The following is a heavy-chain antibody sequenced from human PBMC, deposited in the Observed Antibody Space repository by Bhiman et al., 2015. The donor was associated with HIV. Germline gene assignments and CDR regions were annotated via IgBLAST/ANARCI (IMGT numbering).Heavy chain of an antibody. D-gene: IGHD3-22*01. J-gene: IGHJ4*02. CDR1: GFTVSSSF. V-gene: IGHV3-66*01. Sequence: EVHLVESGGGLVQPGGSLRLSCAGSGFTVSSSFMSWVRQAPGKGLEWVSIIYSGGNTYYADFVKGRFSISRDNSKNTLYLQMNSLRAEDTAVYYCARVPSNGYYIGYFDYWGPGTVVTVSS. CDR3: ARVPSNGYYIGYFDY. CDR2: IYSGGNT.